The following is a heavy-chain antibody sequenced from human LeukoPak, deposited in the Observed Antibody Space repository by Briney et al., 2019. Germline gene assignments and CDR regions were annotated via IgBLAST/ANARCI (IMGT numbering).Heavy chain of an antibody. V-gene: IGHV4-39*07. D-gene: IGHD3-22*01. CDR1: GASISSSSYY. Sequence: SETLSLTCTVSGASISSSSYYWGWIRQAPGKGLEWIGSMFYGGNTYYNPSLKSRVTISLGTSQNQFSLKLTSVTAADTADYYCARPSMIVVVTGLNDAFDIWGQGTMVTVSS. J-gene: IGHJ3*02. CDR3: ARPSMIVVVTGLNDAFDI. CDR2: MFYGGNT.